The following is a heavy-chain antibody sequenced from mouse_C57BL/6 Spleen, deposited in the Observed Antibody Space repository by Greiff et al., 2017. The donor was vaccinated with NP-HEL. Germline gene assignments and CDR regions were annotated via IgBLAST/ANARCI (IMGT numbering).Heavy chain of an antibody. Sequence: QVQLQQPGAELVRPGSSVKLSCKASGYTFTSYWMHWVKQRPIQGLEWIGNIDPSDSETHSNQKFKDKATLTVDKSSSTAYMQLSSLTSEDSAVYYCARSPRYGSSYAYFDVWGTGTTVTVSS. J-gene: IGHJ1*03. V-gene: IGHV1-52*01. CDR3: ARSPRYGSSYAYFDV. CDR1: GYTFTSYW. D-gene: IGHD1-1*01. CDR2: IDPSDSET.